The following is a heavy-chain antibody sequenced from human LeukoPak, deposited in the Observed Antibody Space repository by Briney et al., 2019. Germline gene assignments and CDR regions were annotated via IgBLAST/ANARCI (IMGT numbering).Heavy chain of an antibody. CDR1: GHSITSYY. CDR3: ARTARVFGY. D-gene: IGHD5-18*01. Sequence: KASETLSLTCTVSGHSITSYYWSWIRQSPGKGLECIAYISHSGDTNYNPSLKSRVTISMDTSKNQFSLKLNSVTAADTAVYYCARTARVFGYWGQGMQVTVSS. CDR2: ISHSGDT. V-gene: IGHV4-4*09. J-gene: IGHJ4*02.